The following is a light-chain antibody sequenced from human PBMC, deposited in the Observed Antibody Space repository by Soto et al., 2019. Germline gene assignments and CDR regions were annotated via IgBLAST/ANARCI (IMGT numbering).Light chain of an antibody. V-gene: IGLV2-14*01. Sequence: QSVLTQPASVSGSPGQSITISCTGTSSDVGGYNYVSWYQQHPGKAPKLMIYEVSNRPSGVSNRFSVSKSGNTASLTISGLQAEDEADYYCSSYTSSRVFGGGTQLTVL. J-gene: IGLJ3*02. CDR2: EVS. CDR1: SSDVGGYNY. CDR3: SSYTSSRV.